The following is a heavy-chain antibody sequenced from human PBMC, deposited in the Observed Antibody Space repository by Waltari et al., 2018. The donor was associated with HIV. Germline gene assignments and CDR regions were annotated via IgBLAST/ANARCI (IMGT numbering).Heavy chain of an antibody. Sequence: QLQLQESGPGLVKPSETLSLTCTVSGGSVSSSSYFWGWIRQPPGKGLEWVGRIYYTGGGYAHPSLKSRVTISVDTSKNQFSLKGTSVTAADTAVYYCARHALRVGAAYWNFDLWGRGTLVTVSS. CDR2: IYYTGGG. J-gene: IGHJ2*01. CDR3: ARHALRVGAAYWNFDL. CDR1: GGSVSSSSYF. V-gene: IGHV4-39*01. D-gene: IGHD1-26*01.